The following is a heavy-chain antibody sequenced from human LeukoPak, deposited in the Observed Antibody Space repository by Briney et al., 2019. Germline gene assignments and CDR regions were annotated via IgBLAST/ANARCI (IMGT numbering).Heavy chain of an antibody. CDR2: INPNSGGT. CDR3: ARNYDILTGWNFDY. V-gene: IGHV1-2*02. CDR1: GYTFTGYY. D-gene: IGHD3-9*01. J-gene: IGHJ4*02. Sequence: ASVKVSCKASGYTFTGYYMHWVRQAPGQGLEWMGWINPNSGGTNYAQKFQGRVTMTRDTSISTAYMEPSRLRSDDTAVYYCARNYDILTGWNFDYWGQGTLVTVSS.